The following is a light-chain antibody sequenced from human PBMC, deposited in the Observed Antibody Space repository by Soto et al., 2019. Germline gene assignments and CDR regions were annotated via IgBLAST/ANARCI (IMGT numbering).Light chain of an antibody. CDR1: ESLSSW. Sequence: DIPMTQSPSNLSASVGDSVTINCRASESLSSWLAWYQQRPGKAPKLLINQASNVQNGVPSRFSGSGYGTEFTLTINSLQPDDFATSYCQQYNSYPWTFGQGTMVEIK. CDR3: QQYNSYPWT. V-gene: IGKV1-5*03. J-gene: IGKJ1*01. CDR2: QAS.